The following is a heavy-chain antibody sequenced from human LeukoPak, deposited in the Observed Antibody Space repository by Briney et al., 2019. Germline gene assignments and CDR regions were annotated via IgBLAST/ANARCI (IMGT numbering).Heavy chain of an antibody. D-gene: IGHD2-21*01. V-gene: IGHV3-23*01. CDR2: ISGSGGTI. Sequence: PGGSLRLSCAASGFSFSGYAMNWVRQAPGKGLEGVSAISGSGGTIFYADSVKGRFTISRDHPKNPLYLQMNSLRAEDTAVYYCAKVLGSRIAVSDPFDYWGQGTLVTVSS. J-gene: IGHJ4*02. CDR3: AKVLGSRIAVSDPFDY. CDR1: GFSFSGYA.